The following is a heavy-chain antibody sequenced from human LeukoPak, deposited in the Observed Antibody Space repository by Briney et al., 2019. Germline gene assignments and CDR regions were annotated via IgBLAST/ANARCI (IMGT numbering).Heavy chain of an antibody. V-gene: IGHV3-53*01. Sequence: GGCLRLSCAGSGLTVSSSYMSWVRQAPGKGLEWVSIIYNDGSTYYADSMKGRFTISRDNSKNTLYLQVNSLRAEDTAMYYCARNILFAFDIWGQGAMVTVSS. CDR2: IYNDGST. J-gene: IGHJ3*02. CDR1: GLTVSSSY. CDR3: ARNILFAFDI.